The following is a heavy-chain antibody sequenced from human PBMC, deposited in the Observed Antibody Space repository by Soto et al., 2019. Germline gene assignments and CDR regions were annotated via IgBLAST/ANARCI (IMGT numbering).Heavy chain of an antibody. CDR1: GFTFTSYS. CDR3: AKDLRAGSGYDFDY. V-gene: IGHV3-23*01. J-gene: IGHJ4*02. CDR2: VNPGGYST. D-gene: IGHD5-12*01. Sequence: EVQLLQSGGGLVQPGGSLRISCAASGFTFTSYSMTWVRQTPGKGLEWVAAVNPGGYSTYYADSVKGRFTISRDNSNKTLYLQMNSLRAEDTAVYYCAKDLRAGSGYDFDYSDQGTLVTVSS.